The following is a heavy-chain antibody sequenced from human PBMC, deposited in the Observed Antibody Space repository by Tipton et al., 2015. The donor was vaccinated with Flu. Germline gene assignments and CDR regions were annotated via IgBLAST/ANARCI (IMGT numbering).Heavy chain of an antibody. D-gene: IGHD2-15*01. CDR1: GDSVSSSSVA. CDR3: ARAGYCSGGGCRYYFDY. Sequence: PGLVKPSQTLSLTCAISGDSVSSSSVAWNWIRQSPSRGLEWLGRTYYRSNWYNDYAVSVKGRITINPDTSKNQFSLQLNSVTPEDTAVYYCARAGYCSGGGCRYYFDYWGQGTLVTVSS. V-gene: IGHV6-1*01. CDR2: TYYRSNWYN. J-gene: IGHJ4*02.